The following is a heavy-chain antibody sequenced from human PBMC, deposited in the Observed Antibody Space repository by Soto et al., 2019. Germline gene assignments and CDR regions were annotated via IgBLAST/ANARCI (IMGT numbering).Heavy chain of an antibody. CDR3: ARTPRHHYYYGMAV. V-gene: IGHV1-69*12. Sequence: QAQLVQSGAEVEKPGSSVKVSCKASGGTFSSYAITWVRQAPGQGLEWMGGIIPIFGTANYAQKFQGRVTITADEYTSPAYMELSSLRSEDTVVYYCARTPRHHYYYGMAVWGSGTTVPVS. CDR1: GGTFSSYA. J-gene: IGHJ6*02. CDR2: IIPIFGTA.